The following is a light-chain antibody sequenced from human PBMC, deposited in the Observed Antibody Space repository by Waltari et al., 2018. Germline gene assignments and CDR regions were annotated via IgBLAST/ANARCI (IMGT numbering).Light chain of an antibody. CDR2: AAS. V-gene: IGKV1-9*01. CDR3: QQINSYPVT. J-gene: IGKJ5*01. CDR1: QGISSY. Sequence: DIQLTQSPSFLSASVGDRVTITCRASQGISSYLAWYQQKTGKAPKLLIKAASTLQSGVPSRFSGSGYGTEITLTINSLQPEDFATYYCQQINSYPVTFGQGTRLEIK.